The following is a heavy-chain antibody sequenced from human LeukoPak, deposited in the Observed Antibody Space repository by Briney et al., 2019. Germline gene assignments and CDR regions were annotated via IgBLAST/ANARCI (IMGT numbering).Heavy chain of an antibody. D-gene: IGHD1-26*01. CDR2: IRSKAYGGTT. CDR3: TRDKGRWWELLRGVDY. Sequence: PGGSLRLSCTASGFTLGDYAMSWFRQAPGKGLEWVGFIRSKAYGGTTEYAASVKGRFTISRDDSKSIAYLQMNSLKTEDTAVYYCTRDKGRWWELLRGVDYWGQGTLVTVSS. V-gene: IGHV3-49*03. CDR1: GFTLGDYA. J-gene: IGHJ4*02.